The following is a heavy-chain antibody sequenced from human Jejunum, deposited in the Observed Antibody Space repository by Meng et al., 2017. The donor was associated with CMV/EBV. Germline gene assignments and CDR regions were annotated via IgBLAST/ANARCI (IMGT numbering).Heavy chain of an antibody. CDR3: AKDKGLRFLEWLVV. D-gene: IGHD3-3*01. CDR2: IWYDGSNK. CDR1: GFTCSVSG. J-gene: IGHJ4*02. V-gene: IGHV3-30*02. Sequence: SGFTCSVSGMHWVRQAPGKGLEWVAFIWYDGSNKNFADSVKGRFTISRDNSKNTLYLQMNSLRPEDTAVYFCAKDKGLRFLEWLVVRGQGTLVTVSS.